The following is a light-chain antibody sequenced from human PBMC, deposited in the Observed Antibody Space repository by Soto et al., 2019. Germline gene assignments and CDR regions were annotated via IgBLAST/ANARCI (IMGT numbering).Light chain of an antibody. J-gene: IGKJ4*01. CDR3: QQLYSFPLT. CDR1: QDFSNF. V-gene: IGKV1-9*01. Sequence: DIQLTQSRSFLSASIGDRVTITCRASQDFSNFLAWYQQKPGRAPKLLMYDASTLQSGVPSRFSGSGSGTELTLTISSLQPEDFATYYCQQLYSFPLTFXGGPKVDIK. CDR2: DAS.